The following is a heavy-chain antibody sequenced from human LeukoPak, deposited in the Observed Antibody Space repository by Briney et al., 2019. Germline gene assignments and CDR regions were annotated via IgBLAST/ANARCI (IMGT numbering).Heavy chain of an antibody. J-gene: IGHJ4*02. CDR2: ISSSSSYI. Sequence: GGSLRLSCAASGFTFSSYSMNWVRQAPGKGLEWVSSISSSSSYIYYADSVKGRFTISRDNAKNSLYLQMNSLRAEDTAVYYCAKDSGFFGVVIIGHWGQGTLVTVSS. V-gene: IGHV3-21*04. CDR1: GFTFSSYS. CDR3: AKDSGFFGVVIIGH. D-gene: IGHD3-3*01.